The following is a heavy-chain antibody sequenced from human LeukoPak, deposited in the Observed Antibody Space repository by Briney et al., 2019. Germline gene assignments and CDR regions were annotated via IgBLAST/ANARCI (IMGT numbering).Heavy chain of an antibody. Sequence: PGGSLRLSCASSGFSFSSHSMNWVRQAPGKGLEWVSDISRSSTSIKYADSVKGRFTISRDDAKSSVYLEMNSLRADDTAVYYCAKVGTGNQYGSGDFDLWGQGSLVTVSS. J-gene: IGHJ4*02. D-gene: IGHD3-10*01. CDR1: GFSFSSHS. CDR2: ISRSSTSI. CDR3: AKVGTGNQYGSGDFDL. V-gene: IGHV3-21*06.